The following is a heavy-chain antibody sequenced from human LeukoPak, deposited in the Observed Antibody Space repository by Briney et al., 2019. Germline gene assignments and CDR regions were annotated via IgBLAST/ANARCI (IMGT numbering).Heavy chain of an antibody. CDR3: VGEKNCPDGICYED. CDR2: LNPKTGGT. D-gene: IGHD2-8*01. J-gene: IGHJ4*02. V-gene: IGHV1-2*02. Sequence: ASVNVSCKASGYTFTDHYIHWVRQAPGQGLEWMGWLNPKTGGTNYAQTFQGRVTMTRDTSISTAYMELSRLTSDDTAVYYCVGEKNCPDGICYEDWGQGTLVTVSS. CDR1: GYTFTDHY.